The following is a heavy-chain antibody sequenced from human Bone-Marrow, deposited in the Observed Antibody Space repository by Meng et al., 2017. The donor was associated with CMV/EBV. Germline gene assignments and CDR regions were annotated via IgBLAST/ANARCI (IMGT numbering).Heavy chain of an antibody. CDR2: ISYDGSNK. V-gene: IGHV3-30*04. CDR1: GFTFSSYA. D-gene: IGHD3-22*01. Sequence: GESLKISCAASGFTFSSYAMHWVRQAPGKGLEWVAVISYDGSNKYYADSVKGRFTISRDNSKNTLYLQMNSLRAEDTAVYYCAREIYDSSGTFDYWGQGTRVTVSS. CDR3: AREIYDSSGTFDY. J-gene: IGHJ4*02.